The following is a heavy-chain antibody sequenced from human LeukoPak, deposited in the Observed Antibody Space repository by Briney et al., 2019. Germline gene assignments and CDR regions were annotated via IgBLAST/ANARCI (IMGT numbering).Heavy chain of an antibody. CDR3: ARGHVGYDRYYYGLDV. V-gene: IGHV4-30-2*01. CDR2: IYHSGTT. D-gene: IGHD5-12*01. Sequence: SETLPLTCAVSGGSISSGDYSWSWIRQPPGKGLEWIGYIYHSGTTYSNPSLKSRVTISVDWSKNQFSLNLTSVTAADTAVYYCARGHVGYDRYYYGLDVWGQGTSVTVSS. J-gene: IGHJ6*02. CDR1: GGSISSGDYS.